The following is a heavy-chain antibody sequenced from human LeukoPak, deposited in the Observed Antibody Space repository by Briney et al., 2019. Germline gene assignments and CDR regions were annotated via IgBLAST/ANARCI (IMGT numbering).Heavy chain of an antibody. J-gene: IGHJ4*02. CDR3: AKAGGGLGYCSSTSCAHGDY. CDR1: GFTFSSYA. Sequence: GGSLRLSCAASGFTFSSYAMSWVRQAPGKGLEWVSAISGSGGSTYYADSVKGRFTISRDNSENTLYLQMNSLRAEDTAVYYCAKAGGGLGYCSSTSCAHGDYWGQGTLVTVSS. D-gene: IGHD2-2*01. CDR2: ISGSGGST. V-gene: IGHV3-23*01.